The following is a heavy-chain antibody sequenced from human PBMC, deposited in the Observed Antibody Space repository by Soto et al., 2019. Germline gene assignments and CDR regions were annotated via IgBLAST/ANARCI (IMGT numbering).Heavy chain of an antibody. Sequence: QVLLVESGGGVVQPGGSLTLSCVGSGFTFNSHGMHWVRQAPGKGLEWVAVISYDGSNKYCEESVKGRFTISRDNSRNTVYLQLNSLRAEDTALYYCAQDRTAILAEVSWLESWGQGTLVTVSA. J-gene: IGHJ5*02. CDR1: GFTFNSHG. CDR3: AQDRTAILAEVSWLES. CDR2: ISYDGSNK. V-gene: IGHV3-30*18. D-gene: IGHD5-12*01.